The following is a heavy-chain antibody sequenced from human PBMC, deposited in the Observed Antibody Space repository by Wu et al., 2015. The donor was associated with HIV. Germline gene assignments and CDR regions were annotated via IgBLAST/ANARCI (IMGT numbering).Heavy chain of an antibody. J-gene: IGHJ4*02. V-gene: IGHV1-18*01. CDR2: ISAYNGNT. D-gene: IGHD3-22*01. CDR1: GYAFISYG. CDR3: ARAGTMIVVGPTPVDY. Sequence: QVQLVQSGAEVKKPGASVKVSCKASGYAFISYGISWVRQAPGQGLEWMGWISAYNGNTNYAQKLQGRVTMTTDTSTSTAYMELRSLRSDDTAVYYCARAGTMIVVGPTPVDYWGQGTLVTVSS.